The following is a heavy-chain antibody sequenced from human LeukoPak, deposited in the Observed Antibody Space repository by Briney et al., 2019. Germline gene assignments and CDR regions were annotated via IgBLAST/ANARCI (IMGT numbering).Heavy chain of an antibody. J-gene: IGHJ4*01. Sequence: GGSLRLSCAASGFSFRTYGMNWVRQAPGKGLEWISYINSDSDTVYYSNSVEGRFAISRDNAKNSLYLQMNSLRAEDTAMYYCARDTRGESDYWGHGTLVTVSS. CDR1: GFSFRTYG. CDR2: INSDSDTV. CDR3: ARDTRGESDY. V-gene: IGHV3-48*04. D-gene: IGHD3-10*01.